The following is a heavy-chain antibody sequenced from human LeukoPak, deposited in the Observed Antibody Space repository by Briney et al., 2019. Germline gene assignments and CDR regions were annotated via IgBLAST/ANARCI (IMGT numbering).Heavy chain of an antibody. CDR3: ARGVGIPDPRYFDY. Sequence: ASVKVSCKACGGTFSSYAISWVRQAPGQGLEWMGRINPESGGTKSAQNFQGGVTMTRDTSVTTAYMELSSLRSDDTAVYYCARGVGIPDPRYFDYWGQGTLVTVSS. V-gene: IGHV1-2*06. CDR2: INPESGGT. J-gene: IGHJ4*02. CDR1: GGTFSSYA.